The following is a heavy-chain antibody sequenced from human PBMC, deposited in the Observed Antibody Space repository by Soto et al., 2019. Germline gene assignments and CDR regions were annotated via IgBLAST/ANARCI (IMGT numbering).Heavy chain of an antibody. CDR2: IYNSGST. D-gene: IGHD1-26*01. Sequence: PSETLSLTCTVSGGSIRNYYWSWIRQPAGKGLEWIGRIYNSGSTKYNPSLKSRVTMSDDTSKNQFALNLISVTAADTAVYYCARSGGSFHLDYWGLGTLVTVSS. J-gene: IGHJ4*02. CDR3: ARSGGSFHLDY. V-gene: IGHV4-4*07. CDR1: GGSIRNYY.